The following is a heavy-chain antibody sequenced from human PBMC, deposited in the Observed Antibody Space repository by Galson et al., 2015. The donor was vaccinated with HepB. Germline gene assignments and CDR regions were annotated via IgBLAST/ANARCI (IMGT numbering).Heavy chain of an antibody. V-gene: IGHV3-15*07. CDR1: GFTFNNAW. J-gene: IGHJ4*02. Sequence: SLRLSCAASGFTFNNAWMNWVRQAPGKGLEWVGRIKSKTNGGTTDYAAPVKGRFTISRDDSKSTLYLQMNSLKTEATAMYYCTTAVNYYGSGSFDYWGQGTLVTVSS. D-gene: IGHD3-10*01. CDR3: TTAVNYYGSGSFDY. CDR2: IKSKTNGGTT.